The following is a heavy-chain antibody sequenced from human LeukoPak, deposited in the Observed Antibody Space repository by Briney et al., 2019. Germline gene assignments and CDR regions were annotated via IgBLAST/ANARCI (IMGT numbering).Heavy chain of an antibody. V-gene: IGHV4-59*01. Sequence: PSETLSLTCTVTGGSISSYYCSWIRQPPGKGLEWIGYIYYSASTNYNPSLQSRVTISVDTSKNQFSLKLSSVTSADTAVYYCARATYSSGWGTSDYWGQGTLVTVSS. CDR3: ARATYSSGWGTSDY. J-gene: IGHJ4*02. CDR2: IYYSAST. D-gene: IGHD6-19*01. CDR1: GGSISSYY.